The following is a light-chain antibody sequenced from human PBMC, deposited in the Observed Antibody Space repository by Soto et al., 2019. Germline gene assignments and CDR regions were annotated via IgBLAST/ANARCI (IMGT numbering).Light chain of an antibody. J-gene: IGKJ2*01. V-gene: IGKV4-1*01. Sequence: DIVMTQSPDSLAVSLGERATINCKSSQNVLYKSNNENYLAWFQQKPGQPPKLLIYWASTRKSGVPDRFTGIGSGSDVTLTISSLQAEDVAVYYCQQYYSTPPYTVGQGTKLEI. CDR2: WAS. CDR3: QQYYSTPPYT. CDR1: QNVLYKSNNENY.